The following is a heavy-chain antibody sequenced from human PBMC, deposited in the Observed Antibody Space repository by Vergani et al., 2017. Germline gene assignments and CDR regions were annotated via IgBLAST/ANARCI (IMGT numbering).Heavy chain of an antibody. D-gene: IGHD6-13*01. CDR3: ARATPRIAAAGTFDY. CDR1: GGSVSSGSYY. V-gene: IGHV4-61*01. Sequence: QVQLQESGPGLVKPSETLSLTCTVSGGSVSSGSYYWSWIRQPPGKGLEWIGYIYYSGSTNYNPSLKSRVTISVDTSKNQFSLKRSSVTAADTAVYYCARATPRIAAAGTFDYWGQGTLVTVSS. CDR2: IYYSGST. J-gene: IGHJ4*02.